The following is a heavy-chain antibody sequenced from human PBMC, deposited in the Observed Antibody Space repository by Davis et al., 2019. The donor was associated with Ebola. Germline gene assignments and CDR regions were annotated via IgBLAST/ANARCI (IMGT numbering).Heavy chain of an antibody. CDR1: VGSFSGYY. V-gene: IGHV4-34*01. CDR3: ARGRPSTVTTDYYAMDI. CDR2: INHRGST. Sequence: MPSETLSLTCAVYVGSFSGYYWSWIRQPPGKGLEWIGEINHRGSTNYMTSLKSRVTMSVDTSKTQFSLKLMSVTAADTAVYYCARGRPSTVTTDYYAMDIWGKGTTVTVSS. J-gene: IGHJ6*04. D-gene: IGHD4-17*01.